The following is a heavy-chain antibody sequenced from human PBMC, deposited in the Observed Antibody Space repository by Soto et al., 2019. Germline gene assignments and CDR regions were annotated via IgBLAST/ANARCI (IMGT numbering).Heavy chain of an antibody. CDR3: ARLSITMIVEPFDY. CDR1: GGSISSSSYY. D-gene: IGHD3-22*01. CDR2: IYYSGST. J-gene: IGHJ4*02. Sequence: SETLSLTCTVSGGSISSSSYYWGWIRQPPGKGLEWIGSIYYSGSTYYNPSLKSRVTISVDTSKNQFSLKLSSATAADTAVYYCARLSITMIVEPFDYWGQGTLVTVSS. V-gene: IGHV4-39*01.